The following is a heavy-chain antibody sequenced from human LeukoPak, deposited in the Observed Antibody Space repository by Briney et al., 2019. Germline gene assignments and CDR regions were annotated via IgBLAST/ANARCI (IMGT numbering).Heavy chain of an antibody. CDR1: GGSVSSGDHY. V-gene: IGHV4-61*08. J-gene: IGHJ5*02. CDR3: ARGVRLYYGSGESNWFDP. D-gene: IGHD3-10*01. CDR2: FNHSGST. Sequence: SGTLSLTCTVSGGSVSSGDHYWSWIRQPPGKGLEWIGEFNHSGSTNYNPSLKSRVTISVDTSKNQFSLKLSSVTAADTAVYYCARGVRLYYGSGESNWFDPWGQGTLVTVAS.